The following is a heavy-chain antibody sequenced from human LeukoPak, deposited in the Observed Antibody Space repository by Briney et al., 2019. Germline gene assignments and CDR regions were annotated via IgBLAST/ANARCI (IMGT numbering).Heavy chain of an antibody. Sequence: PGGSLRLSCAASGFTLSSHWMSWVRLAPGKGLEWVANINSDGSERYYVDSVKGRFSISRDNAKNSLFLQMNSLRAEDTAVYYCAGTPITVATFDYWGQGTLVTVSS. J-gene: IGHJ4*02. CDR1: GFTLSSHW. D-gene: IGHD6-19*01. V-gene: IGHV3-7*01. CDR3: AGTPITVATFDY. CDR2: INSDGSER.